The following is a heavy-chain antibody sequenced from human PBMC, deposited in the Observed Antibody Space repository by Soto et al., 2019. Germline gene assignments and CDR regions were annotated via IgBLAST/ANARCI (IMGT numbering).Heavy chain of an antibody. CDR3: AHIVVAGLGYYFDY. Sequence: QITLKESGPTLVKPTQPLTLTCTFSGFSLSSTRMAVGWIRQPPGKALEWLALIYWDDDKCYSPFLKSRLTITKDTSKNQVVLTMSNMDPVDTAGYYCAHIVVAGLGYYFDYWGQGTLVTVSS. D-gene: IGHD6-19*01. J-gene: IGHJ4*02. V-gene: IGHV2-5*02. CDR2: IYWDDDK. CDR1: GFSLSSTRMA.